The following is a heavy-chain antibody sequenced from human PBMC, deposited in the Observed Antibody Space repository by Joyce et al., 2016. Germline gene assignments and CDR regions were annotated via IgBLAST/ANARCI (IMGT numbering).Heavy chain of an antibody. CDR2: IIPYNGNT. Sequence: QVQLVQSGAEVKKHGASVKVSCKASGYTDSNYGIIWVRQAPGQGLDWMGWIIPYNGNTNYAQKFQSRVTMTTETSTSTAYMELRSLRSDYMAVYYCARESGSPWGAFDIWGQGTMVTVSS. J-gene: IGHJ3*02. V-gene: IGHV1-18*03. CDR1: GYTDSNYG. D-gene: IGHD1-26*01. CDR3: ARESGSPWGAFDI.